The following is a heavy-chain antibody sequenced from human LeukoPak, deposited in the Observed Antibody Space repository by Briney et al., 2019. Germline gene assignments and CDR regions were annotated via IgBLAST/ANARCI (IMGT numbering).Heavy chain of an antibody. CDR2: ISGDGGST. J-gene: IGHJ4*02. V-gene: IGHV3-43*02. Sequence: GGSLRLSCAASGFTFDDYAMHWVRQAPGKGLEWVSLISGDGGSTYYADSVKGRFTISRDNSKNSLYLQMNSLRTEDTALYYCAKSYYYDSRQFFDYWGRGTLVTVSS. D-gene: IGHD3-22*01. CDR1: GFTFDDYA. CDR3: AKSYYYDSRQFFDY.